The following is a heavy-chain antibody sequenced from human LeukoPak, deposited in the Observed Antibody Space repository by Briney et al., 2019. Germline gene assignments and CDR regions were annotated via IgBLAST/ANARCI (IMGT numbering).Heavy chain of an antibody. CDR3: ASGDY. V-gene: IGHV4-61*10. CDR2: IYYSGST. J-gene: IGHJ4*02. CDR1: GGSISSGSYY. Sequence: SETLSLTCTVSGGSISSGSYYWSWIRQPAGKGLEWIGYIYYSGSTNYNPSLKSRVTISVDTSKNQFSLKLSSVTAADTAVYYCASGDYWGQGTLVTVSS.